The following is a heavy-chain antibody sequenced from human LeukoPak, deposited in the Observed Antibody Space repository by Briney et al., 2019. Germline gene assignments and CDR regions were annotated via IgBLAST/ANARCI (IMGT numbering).Heavy chain of an antibody. D-gene: IGHD3-10*01. CDR3: AGGGGWGSSIDY. J-gene: IGHJ4*02. Sequence: GGSPRLSCAASGFTFSSYAMHWVRQAPGKGLEWVAVISYDGSNKYYADSVKGRFTISRDNSKNTLYLQMNSLRAEDTAVYYCAGGGGWGSSIDYWGQGTLVTVPS. CDR1: GFTFSSYA. V-gene: IGHV3-30-3*01. CDR2: ISYDGSNK.